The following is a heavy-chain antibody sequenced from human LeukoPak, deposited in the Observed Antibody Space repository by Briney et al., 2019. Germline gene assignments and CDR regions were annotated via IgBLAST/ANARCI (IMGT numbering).Heavy chain of an antibody. J-gene: IGHJ4*02. Sequence: GASVKVSCKASEYTFTSYYMHWVRQAPGQGLEWMGLINPSGGSTSYAQKFQGRVTMTRDTSTNTVYMELSSLRSEDTAVYYCARERATRGLRFFDYWGQGTLVTVSS. CDR3: ARERATRGLRFFDY. CDR2: INPSGGST. D-gene: IGHD5-12*01. V-gene: IGHV1-46*01. CDR1: EYTFTSYY.